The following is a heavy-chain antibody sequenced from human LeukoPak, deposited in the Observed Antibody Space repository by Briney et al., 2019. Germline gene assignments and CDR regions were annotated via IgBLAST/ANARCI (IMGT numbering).Heavy chain of an antibody. V-gene: IGHV3-66*03. CDR1: GFTVSINS. CDR2: IYSDNT. J-gene: IGHJ6*04. D-gene: IGHD3-10*02. Sequence: GGSLRLSCTVSGFTVSINSMSWVRQAPGKGLEWVSFIYSDNTHYSDSVKGRFTISRDNAKNSLYLQMNSLRAEDTAVYYCAELGITMIGGVWGKGTTVTISS. CDR3: AELGITMIGGV.